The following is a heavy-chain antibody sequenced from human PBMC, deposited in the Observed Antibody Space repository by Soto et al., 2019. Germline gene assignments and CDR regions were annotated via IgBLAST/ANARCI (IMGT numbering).Heavy chain of an antibody. D-gene: IGHD3-3*01. CDR2: IYYSGST. Sequence: ASETLSLTCTVSGGSISSYYWSWIRQPPGKGLEWIGYIYYSGSTNYNPSLKSRVTISVDTSKNQFSLKLSSVTAADTAVFYCASGGGDCDDFWSGYYSPCYYYYYMDVWGKGTTVTVSS. J-gene: IGHJ6*03. V-gene: IGHV4-59*01. CDR1: GGSISSYY. CDR3: ASGGGDCDDFWSGYYSPCYYYYYMDV.